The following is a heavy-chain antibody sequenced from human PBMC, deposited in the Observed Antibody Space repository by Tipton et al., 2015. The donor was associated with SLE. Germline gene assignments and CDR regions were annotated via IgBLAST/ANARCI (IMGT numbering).Heavy chain of an antibody. Sequence: GLVKPSQTLSLTCGISGDSVSSLSAAWNWIRQSPSRGLEWLGRTYYRSKWSSDCAVSVKSRITINADTSKNQFSLKLSSVTAADTAVYYCARGVLRPFDYWGQGTLVTVSS. CDR3: ARGVLRPFDY. J-gene: IGHJ4*02. V-gene: IGHV6-1*01. CDR1: GDSVSSLSAA. D-gene: IGHD1-1*01. CDR2: TYYRSKWSS.